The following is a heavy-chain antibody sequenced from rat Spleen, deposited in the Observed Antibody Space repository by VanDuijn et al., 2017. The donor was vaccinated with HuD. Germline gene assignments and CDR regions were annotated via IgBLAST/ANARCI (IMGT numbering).Heavy chain of an antibody. V-gene: IGHV5-43*01. CDR3: AREDHYDGTYYPGYFDY. CDR1: GFTFSSYV. J-gene: IGHJ2*01. D-gene: IGHD1-12*02. Sequence: VQLKESEPGLVQPSQTLSLTCAVSGFTFSSYVMHWFRQAPENGIEWLAYINTDSSSTHYAETAKGRFTISRDNAKNTVDMQLSSLRSEDTAMYFCAREDHYDGTYYPGYFDYWGQGVMVTVSS. CDR2: INTDSSST.